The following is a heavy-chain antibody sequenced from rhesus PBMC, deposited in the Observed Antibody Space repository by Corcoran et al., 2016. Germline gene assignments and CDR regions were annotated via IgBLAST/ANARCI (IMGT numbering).Heavy chain of an antibody. CDR2: IGGSSVST. CDR1: GSSISSGYG. CDR3: ARENSWNNVLYFDY. J-gene: IGHJ4*01. Sequence: QVQLQESGPGLVKPSETLSLTCAVSGSSISSGYGGSWIRQPPGKGLEWIGDIGGSSVSTNSNPSLKSQVPISKDTSKNQFSLSLRSVTAADTAVYYCARENSWNNVLYFDYWGQGVFFTVSS. D-gene: IGHD1-20*01. V-gene: IGHV4-127*01.